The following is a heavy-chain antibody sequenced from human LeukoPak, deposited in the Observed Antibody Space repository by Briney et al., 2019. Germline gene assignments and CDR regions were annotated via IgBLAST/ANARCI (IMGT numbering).Heavy chain of an antibody. CDR2: IYYSGST. D-gene: IGHD3-22*01. CDR1: GGSISSYY. Sequence: SETLSLTCTVSGGSISSYYWSWIRQPPGKGLEWIGYIYYSGSTNYNPSLKSRVTISVDTSKNQFSLKLSSVTAADTAVYYCARDSDSSGYYYVFDYWGQGTLVTVSS. V-gene: IGHV4-59*01. J-gene: IGHJ4*02. CDR3: ARDSDSSGYYYVFDY.